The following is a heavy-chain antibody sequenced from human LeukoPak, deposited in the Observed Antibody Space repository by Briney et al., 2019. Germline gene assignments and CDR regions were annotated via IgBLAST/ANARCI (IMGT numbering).Heavy chain of an antibody. D-gene: IGHD3-22*01. Sequence: SVKVSCKAFGGTFISYAISWVRQAPGQGREWMGGIIPIFGTGNYAQKFQGRVTITTDESTSTAYMELSSLRSEDTAVYYCARADYYDSSGYLLEVYYFDYWGQGTLVTVSS. CDR3: ARADYYDSSGYLLEVYYFDY. CDR1: GGTFISYA. J-gene: IGHJ4*02. CDR2: IIPIFGTG. V-gene: IGHV1-69*05.